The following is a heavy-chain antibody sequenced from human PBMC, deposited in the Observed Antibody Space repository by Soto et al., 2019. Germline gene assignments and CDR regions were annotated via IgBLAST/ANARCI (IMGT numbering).Heavy chain of an antibody. CDR2: IYWDDDK. V-gene: IGHV2-5*02. CDR1: GFSLSTSGVG. CDR3: THRRPWTSNWNSGWFDP. Sequence: QITLKESGPTLVKPTQTLTLTCSFSGFSLSTSGVGVGWIRQPPGKALEWLALIYWDDDKRYSPSLKSRLTITKDTSKNQVVLIMTNMDPVDTATYYCTHRRPWTSNWNSGWFDPWGQGTLVTVSS. J-gene: IGHJ5*02. D-gene: IGHD1-20*01.